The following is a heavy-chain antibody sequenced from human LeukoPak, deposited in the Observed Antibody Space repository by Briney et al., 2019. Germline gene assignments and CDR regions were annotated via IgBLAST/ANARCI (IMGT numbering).Heavy chain of an antibody. J-gene: IGHJ4*02. D-gene: IGHD3-9*01. CDR2: IGTAGDT. CDR3: ARGGRYFDWLLLDY. CDR1: GFTFSSYD. V-gene: IGHV3-13*01. Sequence: GGSLRLSCAASGFTFSSYDMHWVRQATGKGLEWVSAIGTAGDTYYPGSVKGRFTISRVNAKNSLYLQMNSLRAGDTAVYYCARGGRYFDWLLLDYWGQGTLVTVSS.